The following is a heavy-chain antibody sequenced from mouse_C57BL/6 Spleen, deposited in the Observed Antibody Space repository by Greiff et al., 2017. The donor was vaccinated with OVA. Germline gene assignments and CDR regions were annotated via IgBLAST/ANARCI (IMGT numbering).Heavy chain of an antibody. D-gene: IGHD2-1*01. CDR2: IAPEDGDT. J-gene: IGHJ2*01. Sequence: EVQLQQSGAELVRPGASVKLSCTASGFNIKDYYMHWVKQRPDQGLEWIGRIAPEDGDTEYAPKFQGKATMTADTSSNTAYLQLSSLTSEDTAVYYCTTWVYSYVDYWGQGTTLTVAS. CDR1: GFNIKDYY. V-gene: IGHV14-1*01. CDR3: TTWVYSYVDY.